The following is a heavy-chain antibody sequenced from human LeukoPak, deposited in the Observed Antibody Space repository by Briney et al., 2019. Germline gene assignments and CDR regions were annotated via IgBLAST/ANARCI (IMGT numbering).Heavy chain of an antibody. V-gene: IGHV3-30*02. CDR3: AKDHQDIVVVPAAMNY. J-gene: IGHJ4*02. CDR2: IRYDGSNK. CDR1: GFTFSSYG. D-gene: IGHD2-2*01. Sequence: QAGGSLRLSCAAPGFTFSSYGMHWVRQAPGKGLEWVAFIRYDGSNKYYADSVKGRFTISRDNSKNTLYLQMNSLRAEDTAVYYCAKDHQDIVVVPAAMNYWGQGTLVTVSS.